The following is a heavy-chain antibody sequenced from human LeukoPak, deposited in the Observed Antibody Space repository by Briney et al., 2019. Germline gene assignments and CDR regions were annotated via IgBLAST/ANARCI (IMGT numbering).Heavy chain of an antibody. J-gene: IGHJ5*02. D-gene: IGHD4/OR15-4a*01. Sequence: SETLSLTCTVVGGSITSDYWSWIRQPAGKGLEWIGRIFTSGSTAYTTSIKSRVTMSLDTSQNQFFLKLSSVTAADTAAYFCSRGGANDLWGQGTLVTVSS. V-gene: IGHV4-4*07. CDR2: IFTSGST. CDR3: SRGGANDL. CDR1: GGSITSDY.